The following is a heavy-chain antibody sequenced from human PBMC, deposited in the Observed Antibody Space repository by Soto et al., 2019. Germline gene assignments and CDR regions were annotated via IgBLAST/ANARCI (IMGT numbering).Heavy chain of an antibody. J-gene: IGHJ3*01. D-gene: IGHD6-6*01. V-gene: IGHV3-23*01. CDR3: ARRAFGSSRSFDL. CDR2: ISDGGDLT. CDR1: GFPFSSHL. Sequence: LRPSFAASGFPFSSHLMSWVRQAPERGLEWVSGISDGGDLTYNADSVKGRFTISRDNSKNMLFLQMNSLRAEDAALYYCARRAFGSSRSFDLWGQGTMVTVSS.